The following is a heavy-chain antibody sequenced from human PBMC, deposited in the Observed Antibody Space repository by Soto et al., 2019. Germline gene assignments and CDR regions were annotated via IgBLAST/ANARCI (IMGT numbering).Heavy chain of an antibody. CDR2: ISYTGST. CDR3: ARVKPTLYRPYYCDY. J-gene: IGHJ4*02. Sequence: PSETLSLTCSVSGGTINSGYYFWSWIRQPPGKGLEWIGYISYTGSTYYSPSIKSPASMSMDTSKNPFSLRLRSLTAADTDVYFCARVKPTLYRPYYCDYLGQGTPVTVSS. CDR1: GGTINSGYYF. V-gene: IGHV4-30-4*01. D-gene: IGHD3-16*01.